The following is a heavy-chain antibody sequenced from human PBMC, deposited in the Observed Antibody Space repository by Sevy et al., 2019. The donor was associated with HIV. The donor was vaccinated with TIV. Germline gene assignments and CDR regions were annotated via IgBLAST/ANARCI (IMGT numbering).Heavy chain of an antibody. CDR3: ARHFWGGISSNFEF. J-gene: IGHJ4*02. Sequence: SETLSLTCTVSGGSISNSGYYWGWIRQPPGKGLEWIESLYYRGSTYHNPSLKSRVTMSVDTSKNQLSLKLSSVTAADTAVYYCARHFWGGISSNFEFWGQGTLVTVSS. D-gene: IGHD3-3*01. V-gene: IGHV4-39*01. CDR2: LYYRGST. CDR1: GGSISNSGYY.